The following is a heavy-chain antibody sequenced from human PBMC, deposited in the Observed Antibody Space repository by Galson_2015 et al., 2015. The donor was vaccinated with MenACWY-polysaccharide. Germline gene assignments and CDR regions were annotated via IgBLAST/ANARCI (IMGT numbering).Heavy chain of an antibody. CDR1: GFTFSSYW. J-gene: IGHJ4*02. Sequence: SLRLSCAAPGFTFSSYWMSWVRQAPGKGLEWVANIKQDESEKGYLDSVKGRFTISRDNAKNSLFLQMNSLRVEDTAVYFCAREGRGGFDNWGQGALVTVSS. CDR2: IKQDESEK. V-gene: IGHV3-7*01. CDR3: AREGRGGFDN. D-gene: IGHD3-16*01.